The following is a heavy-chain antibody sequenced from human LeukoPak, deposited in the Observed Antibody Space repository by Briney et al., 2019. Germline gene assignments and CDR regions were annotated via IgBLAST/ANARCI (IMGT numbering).Heavy chain of an antibody. D-gene: IGHD7-27*01. V-gene: IGHV3-23*01. CDR3: AKDGGLWVSAHWGDS. J-gene: IGHJ4*02. Sequence: PGGSLRLSCAASGFTFSSYTMSWVRQAPGKGLEWVSTITTSDGNTYYADSVKGRFTVSRDNSKNIRFLQMNSLRAEDTAVYYCAKDGGLWVSAHWGDSWGRGTLVTVSS. CDR2: ITTSDGNT. CDR1: GFTFSSYT.